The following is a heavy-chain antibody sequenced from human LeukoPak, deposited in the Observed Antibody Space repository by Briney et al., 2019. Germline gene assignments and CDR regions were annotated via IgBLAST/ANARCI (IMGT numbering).Heavy chain of an antibody. D-gene: IGHD2-2*01. CDR1: GGTFSSYA. V-gene: IGHV1-69*05. CDR2: IIPIFGTV. CDR3: ARGYCSSTSCYEALDY. J-gene: IGHJ4*02. Sequence: GASVKVSCKASGGTFSSYAISWVRQAPGQGLEWMGGIIPIFGTVNYAQKFQGRVTITTDESTSTAYMELSSLRSEDTAVYYCARGYCSSTSCYEALDYWGQGTLVTVSS.